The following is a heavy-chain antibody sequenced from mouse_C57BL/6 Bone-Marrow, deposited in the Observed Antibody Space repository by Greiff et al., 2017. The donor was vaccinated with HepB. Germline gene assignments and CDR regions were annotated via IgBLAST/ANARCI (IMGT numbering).Heavy chain of an antibody. CDR1: GYTFTDYN. J-gene: IGHJ2*01. D-gene: IGHD2-2*01. V-gene: IGHV1-22*01. Sequence: DVQLQESGPELVKPGASVKMSCKASGYTFTDYNMHWVKQSHGKSLEWIGYINPNNGGTSYNQKFKGKATLTVNKSSSTAYMELRSLTSEDSAVYYCARYGYLYYFDYWGQGTTLTVAS. CDR2: INPNNGGT. CDR3: ARYGYLYYFDY.